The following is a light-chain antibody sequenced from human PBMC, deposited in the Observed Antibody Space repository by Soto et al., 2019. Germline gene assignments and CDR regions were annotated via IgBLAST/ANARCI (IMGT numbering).Light chain of an antibody. CDR3: MQGTYWPT. Sequence: DVVMTQSPLSLAVTLGQPASISCKSSQSLVYRDGNTYLNWFQQRPGQSPRRLIYKVSKRDSGVPDRFSGGGSGTDFTLKISRVEAEDVGGYYCMQGTYWPTFGQGTKVEIK. CDR1: QSLVYRDGNTY. J-gene: IGKJ1*01. V-gene: IGKV2-30*01. CDR2: KVS.